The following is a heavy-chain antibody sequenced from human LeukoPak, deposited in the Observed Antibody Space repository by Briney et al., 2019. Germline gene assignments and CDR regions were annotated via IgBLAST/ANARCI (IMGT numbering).Heavy chain of an antibody. J-gene: IGHJ4*02. CDR3: ARGRITMVRGVMAFTAFDY. CDR1: GFTFSSYS. V-gene: IGHV3-21*01. D-gene: IGHD3-10*01. CDR2: ISSSSSYI. Sequence: WGSLRLSCAASGFTFSSYSMNWVRQAPGKGLEWVSSISSSSSYIYYADSVKGRFTIYRDNAKNSLYLQMSSLRAEDTALYYCARGRITMVRGVMAFTAFDYWGQGTLVTVSS.